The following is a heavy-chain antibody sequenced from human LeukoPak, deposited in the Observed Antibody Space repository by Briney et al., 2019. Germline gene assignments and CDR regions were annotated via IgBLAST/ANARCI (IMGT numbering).Heavy chain of an antibody. V-gene: IGHV3-30*18. CDR3: AKNLGSGWYFPFDY. CDR2: ISYDGSNK. D-gene: IGHD6-19*01. CDR1: GFTFSSYG. J-gene: IGHJ4*02. Sequence: GGSLRLSCAASGFTFSSYGMHWVRQAPGKGLEWVAVISYDGSNKYYADSVKGRFTISRDNAKNSLYLQMDSLSAEDTAFYYCAKNLGSGWYFPFDYWGQGTLVTVSS.